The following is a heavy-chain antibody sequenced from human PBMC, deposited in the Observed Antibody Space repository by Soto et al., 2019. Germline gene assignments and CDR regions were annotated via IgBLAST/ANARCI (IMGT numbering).Heavy chain of an antibody. Sequence: SETLSLTCTVSGGSISSYYWGWIRQPPGKGLEWIGSIYYSGSTYYNPSLKSRVTISVDTSKNQFSLKLSSVTAADTAVYYCATRFTKGPLQLVYWGQGTLVTVSS. CDR3: ATRFTKGPLQLVY. D-gene: IGHD1-1*01. CDR1: GGSISSYY. J-gene: IGHJ4*02. V-gene: IGHV4-39*01. CDR2: IYYSGST.